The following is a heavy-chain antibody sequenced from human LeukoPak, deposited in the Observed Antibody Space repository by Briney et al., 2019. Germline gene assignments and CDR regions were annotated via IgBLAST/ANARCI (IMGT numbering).Heavy chain of an antibody. Sequence: PSETLSLTCDVSGDSFRSYWWGWVRQPAAKGLEWIGRSYATGSTQSNPYLTRQITMSMDTSTTQFSLKLTSVTATETAAYFCARQGYTASYYFLDFWSQGTLVTVSS. CDR3: ARQGYTASYYFLDF. D-gene: IGHD1-26*01. V-gene: IGHV4-4*07. J-gene: IGHJ4*02. CDR2: SYATGST. CDR1: GDSFRSYW.